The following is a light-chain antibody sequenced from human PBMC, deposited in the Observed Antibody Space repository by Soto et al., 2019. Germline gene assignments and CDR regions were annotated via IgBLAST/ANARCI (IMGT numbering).Light chain of an antibody. CDR2: VAS. CDR3: QQYNVWPLT. V-gene: IGKV3-15*01. Sequence: EIVMTQSPATLSVSPGERATLSCRASQSVSSNLAWYQQKPGQTPKLLIYVASTMATGIPARFSGSVSGTEFTLTISSLQSEDFAVYYCQQYNVWPLTFGGGTKVEFK. J-gene: IGKJ4*01. CDR1: QSVSSN.